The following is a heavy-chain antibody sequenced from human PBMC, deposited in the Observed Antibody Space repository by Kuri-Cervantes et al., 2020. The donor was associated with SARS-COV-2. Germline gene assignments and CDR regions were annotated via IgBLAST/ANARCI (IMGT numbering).Heavy chain of an antibody. Sequence: SETLSLTCAVSGGSISSGGYYWSWIRQPPGKGLEWIGYIYYSGSTNYNPSLKSRVTISVDTSKNQFSLKLSSVTAADTAVYYCARVNDYYFDYWGQGTLVTVSS. J-gene: IGHJ4*02. CDR3: ARVNDYYFDY. CDR2: IYYSGST. CDR1: GGSISSGGYY. D-gene: IGHD1-1*01. V-gene: IGHV4-61*08.